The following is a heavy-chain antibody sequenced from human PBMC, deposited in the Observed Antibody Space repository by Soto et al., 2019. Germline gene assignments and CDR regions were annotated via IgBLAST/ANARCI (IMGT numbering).Heavy chain of an antibody. V-gene: IGHV1-69*13. CDR1: GGTFSSYA. D-gene: IGHD2-15*01. J-gene: IGHJ4*02. Sequence: SVKVSCKASGGTFSSYAISWVRQAPGQGLEWMGGIIPIFGTANYAQKFQGRVTITADESTSTAYMELSSLRSEDTAVYYCARIGYCSGGSCYPTHYWGQGTLVTVSS. CDR3: ARIGYCSGGSCYPTHY. CDR2: IIPIFGTA.